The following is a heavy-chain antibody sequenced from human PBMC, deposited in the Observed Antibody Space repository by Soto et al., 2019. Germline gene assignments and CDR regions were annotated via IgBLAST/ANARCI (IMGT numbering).Heavy chain of an antibody. Sequence: GESLKISCKGSGYSFTSYWIGWVRQMPGKGLEWMGIIYPGDSDTRYSPSFQGQVTISADKSISTAYLQWSSLKASDTAMYYCGRHGMVTHRDPYGMDVWGQGTTVTVSS. CDR3: GRHGMVTHRDPYGMDV. CDR2: IYPGDSDT. V-gene: IGHV5-51*01. D-gene: IGHD2-21*02. CDR1: GYSFTSYW. J-gene: IGHJ6*02.